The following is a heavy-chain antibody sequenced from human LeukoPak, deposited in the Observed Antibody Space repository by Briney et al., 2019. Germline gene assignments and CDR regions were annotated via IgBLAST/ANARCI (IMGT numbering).Heavy chain of an antibody. Sequence: PSGTLSLTCAVSGGSINSDDWWSWVRQSPGKGLEWIGAIYHRSGTPTYNPSLKSRVTISVDKSKNQFSLNLSSVTAADTAVYYCARGGDSSSWYYFDYWGQGTLVTVSS. CDR2: IYHRSGTP. CDR1: GGSINSDDW. CDR3: ARGGDSSSWYYFDY. V-gene: IGHV4-4*02. D-gene: IGHD6-13*01. J-gene: IGHJ4*02.